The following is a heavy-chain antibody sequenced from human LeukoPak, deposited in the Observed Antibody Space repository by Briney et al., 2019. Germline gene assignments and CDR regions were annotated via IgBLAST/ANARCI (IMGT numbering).Heavy chain of an antibody. V-gene: IGHV3-64D*06. J-gene: IGHJ4*02. D-gene: IGHD6-19*01. CDR3: WVPIAVAGLEGIDY. CDR2: ISSNGGST. Sequence: GGSLRLSCSASGFTFSAYAMHWVRQAPGKGLGYVSAISSNGGSTYYADSVKGRFTISRDNSRNTLYLRMSSLRVEDTAVYYCWVPIAVAGLEGIDYWGQGTLVTVSS. CDR1: GFTFSAYA.